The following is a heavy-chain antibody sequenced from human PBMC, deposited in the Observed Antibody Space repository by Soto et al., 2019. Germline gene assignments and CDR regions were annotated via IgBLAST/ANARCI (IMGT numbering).Heavy chain of an antibody. D-gene: IGHD2-2*01. CDR1: GGSISSGGYY. CDR2: IYYSGST. J-gene: IGHJ6*03. Sequence: SETLSLTCTVSGGSISSGGYYWSWIRQHPGKGLEWIGYIYYSGSTYYNPSLKSRVTISVDTSKNQFSLKLSSVTAADTAVYYCASVRKEKIPARYYYDYYYMDVWGKGTTVTVSS. CDR3: ASVRKEKIPARYYYDYYYMDV. V-gene: IGHV4-31*03.